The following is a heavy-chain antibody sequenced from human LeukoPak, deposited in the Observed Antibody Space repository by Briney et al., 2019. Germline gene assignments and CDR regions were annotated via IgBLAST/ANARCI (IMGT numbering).Heavy chain of an antibody. CDR2: IYYSGST. CDR3: ARDADYDILTGYYNVNAFDI. V-gene: IGHV4-59*12. D-gene: IGHD3-9*01. CDR1: GGSISGYY. J-gene: IGHJ3*02. Sequence: SETLSLTCTVSGGSISGYYWSWIRQPPGKGLEWIGYIYYSGSTNYNPSLKSRVTMSVGTSKNQFSLKLSSVTAADTAVYYCARDADYDILTGYYNVNAFDIWGQGTMVTVSS.